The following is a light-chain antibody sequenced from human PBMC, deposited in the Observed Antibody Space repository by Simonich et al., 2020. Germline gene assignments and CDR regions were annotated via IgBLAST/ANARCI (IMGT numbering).Light chain of an antibody. Sequence: SSELTQDPAVSAALGQTVRITCQGDSLRSYYASWYQQKPGQAPVLVIYGKNNRPPGIPDRFSGSSSGNTSSLTITGAQAEDEADYYCNSRDSSGNVVFGGGTKLTVL. CDR1: SLRSYY. V-gene: IGLV3-19*01. J-gene: IGLJ2*01. CDR3: NSRDSSGNVV. CDR2: GKN.